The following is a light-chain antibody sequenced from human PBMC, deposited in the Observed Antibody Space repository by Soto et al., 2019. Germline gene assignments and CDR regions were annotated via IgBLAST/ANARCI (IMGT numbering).Light chain of an antibody. CDR2: DVT. CDR1: SSDVGAYNY. V-gene: IGLV2-11*01. Sequence: QSALTQPRSVSGSPGQSITISCTGTSSDVGAYNYVSWYQQHPGKAPKAIIYDVTKRPSGVPDRFSGSKSDNTASLTISGLQAEDGADYYCCSYAGSNTLLFGGGTKLTVL. J-gene: IGLJ2*01. CDR3: CSYAGSNTLL.